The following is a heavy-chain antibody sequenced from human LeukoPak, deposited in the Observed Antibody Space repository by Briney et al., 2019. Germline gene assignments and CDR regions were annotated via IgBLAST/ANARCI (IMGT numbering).Heavy chain of an antibody. V-gene: IGHV4-59*01. CDR2: INYSGST. D-gene: IGHD1-26*01. CDR3: ARDGRDNWFDP. CDR1: GGSISSYY. J-gene: IGHJ5*02. Sequence: SETLSLTCTVSGGSISSYYWSWIRQPPGKGLEWIGYINYSGSTNYNPSLKSRVTISVDTSKNQFSLKLSSVTAADTAVYYCARDGRDNWFDPWGQGTLVTVSS.